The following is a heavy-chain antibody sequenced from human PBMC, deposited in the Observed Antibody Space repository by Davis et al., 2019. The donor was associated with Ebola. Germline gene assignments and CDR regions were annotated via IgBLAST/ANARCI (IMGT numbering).Heavy chain of an antibody. CDR1: GYTFTSYD. D-gene: IGHD2-8*01. CDR2: ISPFSGNT. J-gene: IGHJ4*02. V-gene: IGHV1-18*01. CDR3: GKRRDNGGNYFDH. Sequence: AASVKVSCKASGYTFTSYDISWVRQAPGQGLEWMGWISPFSGNTLYAQNLQDRVTMTRDTSTTTVYMELRSLRPDDTAVYYCGKRRDNGGNYFDHWGQGTLVTVAS.